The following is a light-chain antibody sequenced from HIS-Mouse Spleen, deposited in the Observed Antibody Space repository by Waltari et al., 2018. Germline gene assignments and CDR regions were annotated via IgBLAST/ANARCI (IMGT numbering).Light chain of an antibody. Sequence: QSVLTQPPSAPGTPGQRVTISCSGSSSNIGSNYVYWYQQLPGTAPKLLIYRNNQRPSVFPNRSSGSKSGTSASLAISGLRSEDEADYYWAAWDDSLSGYVFGTGTKVTVL. CDR3: AAWDDSLSGYV. CDR1: SSNIGSNY. J-gene: IGLJ1*01. CDR2: RNN. V-gene: IGLV1-47*01.